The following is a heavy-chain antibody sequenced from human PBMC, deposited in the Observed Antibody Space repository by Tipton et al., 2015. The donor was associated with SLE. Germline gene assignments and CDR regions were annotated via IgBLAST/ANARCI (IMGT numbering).Heavy chain of an antibody. J-gene: IGHJ3*02. CDR1: GFTLSSYA. Sequence: SLRLSCAASGFTLSSYAMSWVRQAPGKGLEWVSAISGSGGSTYYADSVKGRFTISRDNSKNTLYLQMNSLRAEDTAVYYCAKASPRRYSSSWYEGDAFDSWGQGTMVTVSS. CDR3: AKASPRRYSSSWYEGDAFDS. D-gene: IGHD6-13*01. V-gene: IGHV3-23*01. CDR2: ISGSGGST.